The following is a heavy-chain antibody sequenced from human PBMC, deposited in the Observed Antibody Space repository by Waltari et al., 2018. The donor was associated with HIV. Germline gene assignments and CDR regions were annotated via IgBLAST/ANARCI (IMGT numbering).Heavy chain of an antibody. Sequence: EVQLVESGGGLVQPGGSLRLSCAASGFTFSSYSMNWVRQAPGKGLEWVSYISSSSSTIYYADSVKGRFTISRDNAKNSLYLQMNSLRAEDTAVYYCARGYSSGWPNTVHVWGQGTTVTVSS. CDR3: ARGYSSGWPNTVHV. V-gene: IGHV3-48*01. D-gene: IGHD6-19*01. CDR2: ISSSSSTI. J-gene: IGHJ6*02. CDR1: GFTFSSYS.